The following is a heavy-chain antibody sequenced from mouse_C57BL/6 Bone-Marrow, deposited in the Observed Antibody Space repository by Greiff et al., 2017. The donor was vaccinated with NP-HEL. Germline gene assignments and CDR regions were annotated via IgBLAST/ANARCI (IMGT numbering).Heavy chain of an antibody. D-gene: IGHD2-4*01. CDR3: ARDYDYDKGYYFDY. CDR2: IDPSDSYT. Sequence: QVQLQQPGAELVKPGASVKLSCKASGYTFTSYWMQWVKQRPGQGLEWIGEIDPSDSYTNYNQKFKGKATLTVDTSSSTAYMQLSSLTSEDSAVYYGARDYDYDKGYYFDYWGQGTTLTVSS. CDR1: GYTFTSYW. J-gene: IGHJ2*01. V-gene: IGHV1-50*01.